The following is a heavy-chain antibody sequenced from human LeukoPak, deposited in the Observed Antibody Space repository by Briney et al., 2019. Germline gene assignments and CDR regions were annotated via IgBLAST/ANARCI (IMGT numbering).Heavy chain of an antibody. CDR1: GGTFSSYA. J-gene: IGHJ4*02. D-gene: IGHD6-19*01. CDR2: INPNSGGT. V-gene: IGHV1-2*02. CDR3: ARPTRGWGQWPLDY. Sequence: ASVKVSCKASGGTFSSYAISWVRQAPGQGLEWMGWINPNSGGTNYAQKFQGRVTMTRDTSISTAYMELSRLRSDDTAVYYCARPTRGWGQWPLDYWGQGTLVTVSS.